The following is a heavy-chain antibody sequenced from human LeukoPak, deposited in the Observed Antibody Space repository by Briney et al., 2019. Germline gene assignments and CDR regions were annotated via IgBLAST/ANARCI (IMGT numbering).Heavy chain of an antibody. J-gene: IGHJ4*02. V-gene: IGHV3-30-3*01. D-gene: IGHD6-13*01. CDR1: GFTFNKYA. CDR2: ILSDVYDGTTE. Sequence: GFLILSCSAFGFTFNKYAMRWVRQAPGKGLECVAVILSDVYDGTTEYYADSVKGRFTISRDNSKNTVYLQMNSLRGEDTAVYYCASTAAATDPPGFWGQGTLVTVSS. CDR3: ASTAAATDPPGF.